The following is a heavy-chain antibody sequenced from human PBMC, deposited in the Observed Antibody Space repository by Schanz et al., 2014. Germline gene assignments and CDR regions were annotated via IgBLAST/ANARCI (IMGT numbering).Heavy chain of an antibody. Sequence: QVQLVQSGAEVKEPGASVKVSCLASGYSFIGHFLHWMRQAPGQGPEWMGRISPTTGNTNYAQKFQGRVTMTRDTALSTTYMELRRLNSDDTAVYWCVREVGYSDTMTGGVDVWGQGTTVIVSS. D-gene: IGHD3-9*01. J-gene: IGHJ6*02. CDR1: GYSFIGHF. CDR2: ISPTTGNT. CDR3: VREVGYSDTMTGGVDV. V-gene: IGHV1-2*06.